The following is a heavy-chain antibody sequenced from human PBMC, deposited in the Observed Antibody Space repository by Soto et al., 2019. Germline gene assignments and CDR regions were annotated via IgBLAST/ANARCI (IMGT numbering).Heavy chain of an antibody. J-gene: IGHJ6*02. CDR2: ISSSSSYI. CDR3: ARAEYYDFWSGSYGMDV. D-gene: IGHD3-3*01. CDR1: GFTFSSYS. Sequence: GGSLRLSCAASGFTFSSYSMNWVRQAPGKGLEWVSSISSSSSYIYYADSVKGRFTISRDNAKNSLYLQMNSLRAEDTAVYYCARAEYYDFWSGSYGMDVWGQVPKGTVSS. V-gene: IGHV3-21*01.